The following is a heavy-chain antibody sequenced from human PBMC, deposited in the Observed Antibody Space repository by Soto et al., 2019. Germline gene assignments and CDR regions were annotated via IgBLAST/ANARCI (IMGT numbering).Heavy chain of an antibody. CDR1: GVNFRSYY. CDR2: INQDGSEK. CDR3: ARVPRIV. V-gene: IGHV3-7*04. D-gene: IGHD3-22*01. Sequence: GGSLRLSCAASGVNFRSYYMSRLRQAPGKGLEWVANINQDGSEKYYVDSVKGRFTISRDNAENSLYLQMNSLRAEDTAVYFCARVPRIVWGQGTLVTVSS. J-gene: IGHJ4*02.